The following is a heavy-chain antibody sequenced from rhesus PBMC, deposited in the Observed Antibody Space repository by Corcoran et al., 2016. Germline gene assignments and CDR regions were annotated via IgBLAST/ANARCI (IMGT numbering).Heavy chain of an antibody. CDR1: VGSLSSNS. CDR3: ARNPDYFYDSGYYDY. D-gene: IGHD3-28*01. CDR2: IYGSGGST. Sequence: QVQLQESGPGLVTPSETLSLTCAVSVGSLSSNSWSWLRQPPGTRLAWSGRIYGSGGSTDYNPSRKSRVTFSTDTAKNQFSLKLSSVTAADTAVYYCARNPDYFYDSGYYDYWGLGVLVTVSS. V-gene: IGHV4-160*01. J-gene: IGHJ4*01.